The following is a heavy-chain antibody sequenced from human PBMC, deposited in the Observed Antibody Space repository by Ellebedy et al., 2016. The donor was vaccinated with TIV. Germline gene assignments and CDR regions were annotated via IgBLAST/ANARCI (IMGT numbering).Heavy chain of an antibody. Sequence: LRLSCTVSGGSISSGGYYWSWIRQHPGKGLEWIGYIYYSGSTYYNPSLKSRVTISVDTSKNQFSLKLTSVTAADTAVYYCASHRGYTYGPYDYWGQGNLVTVSS. CDR3: ASHRGYTYGPYDY. J-gene: IGHJ4*02. CDR1: GGSISSGGYY. D-gene: IGHD5-18*01. CDR2: IYYSGST. V-gene: IGHV4-31*03.